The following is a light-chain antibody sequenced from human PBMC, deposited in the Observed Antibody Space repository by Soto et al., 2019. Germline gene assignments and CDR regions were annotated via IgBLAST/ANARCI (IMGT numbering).Light chain of an antibody. CDR2: GAS. V-gene: IGKV3-20*01. Sequence: EIVMTQSPATLSVSPGERATLSCRASQSVSSSYLAWYQQKPGQAPRLXXYGASSRANGIPDRFSGSGSGTDFTLTISRLEPEDFAVYYGQQYGSSPPVTFGQGTRLEIK. CDR3: QQYGSSPPVT. J-gene: IGKJ5*01. CDR1: QSVSSSY.